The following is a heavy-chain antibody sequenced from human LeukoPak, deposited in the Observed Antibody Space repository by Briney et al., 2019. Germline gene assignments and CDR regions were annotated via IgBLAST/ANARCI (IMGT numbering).Heavy chain of an antibody. CDR1: GYSISSGYY. V-gene: IGHV4-38-2*02. CDR3: ATLGGYSYGANDY. Sequence: SETLSLTCTVSGYSISSGYYWGWIRQPPGKGLEWIGSIYHSGSTYYNPSLKSRVTISVDTSKNQFSLKLSSVTAADTAVYYCATLGGYSYGANDYWGQGTLVTVSS. CDR2: IYHSGST. D-gene: IGHD5-18*01. J-gene: IGHJ4*02.